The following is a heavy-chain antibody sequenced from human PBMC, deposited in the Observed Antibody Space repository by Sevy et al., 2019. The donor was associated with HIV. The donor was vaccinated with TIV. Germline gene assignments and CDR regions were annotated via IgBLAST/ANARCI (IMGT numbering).Heavy chain of an antibody. CDR2: ISSRSSNT. V-gene: IGHV3-11*06. CDR1: GFTFSGYY. J-gene: IGHJ4*02. D-gene: IGHD6-13*01. Sequence: GGSLRLSCAASGFTFSGYYMSWIRQAPGKGLEWVSYISSRSSNTNYANSVRGRFTISRDNAKNSLYLQMNSLRAEDTAVYYCARDRIAAADHYFDYWGQGSLVTVSS. CDR3: ARDRIAAADHYFDY.